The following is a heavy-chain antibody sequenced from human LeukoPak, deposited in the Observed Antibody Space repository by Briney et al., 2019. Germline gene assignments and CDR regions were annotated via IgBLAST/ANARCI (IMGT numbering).Heavy chain of an antibody. CDR1: GFTFSSYW. CDR2: IKQDGSEK. J-gene: IGHJ3*02. D-gene: IGHD6-6*01. V-gene: IGHV3-7*01. Sequence: PGGSLRLSCAASGFTFSSYWMSWVRQAPGKGLEWVANIKQDGSEKYYVDSVKGRFTISRDNAKNSLYLRMNSLRAEDTAVYYCARDSEQLGGAFDIWGQGTMVTVSS. CDR3: ARDSEQLGGAFDI.